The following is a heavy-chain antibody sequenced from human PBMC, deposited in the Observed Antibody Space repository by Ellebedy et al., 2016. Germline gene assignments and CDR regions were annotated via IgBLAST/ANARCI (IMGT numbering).Heavy chain of an antibody. Sequence: GESLKISXKASGFDFSDNPMNWVRQAPGKGLEWISYISGFRTNATYYADSVRGRFTISRDNAKNSVYLQMNNLRVDDTALYYCAKDHPNWANDYWGQGVLVTVSS. CDR1: GFDFSDNP. D-gene: IGHD7-27*01. CDR3: AKDHPNWANDY. J-gene: IGHJ4*02. V-gene: IGHV3-48*04. CDR2: ISGFRTNAT.